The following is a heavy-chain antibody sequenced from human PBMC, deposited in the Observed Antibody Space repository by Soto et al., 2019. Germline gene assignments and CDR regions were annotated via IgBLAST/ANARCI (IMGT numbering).Heavy chain of an antibody. CDR2: IYYSGST. Sequence: QVQLQESGPGLVKPSQTLSLTCTVSGGSISSGDYYWSWIRQPPGKGLEWIGYIYYSGSTSYNPSLKXRXTXSXXTSKNQFSLKLSSVTAADTAVYYCARAVRGSYYDYWGQGTLVTVSS. D-gene: IGHD1-26*01. CDR3: ARAVRGSYYDY. J-gene: IGHJ4*02. V-gene: IGHV4-30-4*01. CDR1: GGSISSGDYY.